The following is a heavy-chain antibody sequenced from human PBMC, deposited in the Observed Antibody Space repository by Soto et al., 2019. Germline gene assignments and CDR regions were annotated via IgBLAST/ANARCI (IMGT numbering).Heavy chain of an antibody. CDR1: GDTFSRST. CDR3: ATSYGSGSAHFDS. Sequence: QVQLVQSGAEVTKPVSSVTVSCTASGDTFSRSTLSWVRQAPGQRLEWMGRIIPMRGMSNSALKFQGRLTISADTSTNKVYMHLKSLRSDDTAVYYCATSYGSGSAHFDSWGQGTLVTVSS. J-gene: IGHJ4*02. CDR2: IIPMRGMS. D-gene: IGHD3-10*01. V-gene: IGHV1-69*02.